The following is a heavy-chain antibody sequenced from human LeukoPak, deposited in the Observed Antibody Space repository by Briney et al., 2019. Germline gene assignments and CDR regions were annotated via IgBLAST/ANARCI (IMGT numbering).Heavy chain of an antibody. Sequence: QPGGSLRLSCAASGFTLSSYAMSWVRQAPGKGLEWVSAISGSGGSTYHADSVKGRFTISRDNSKNTLYLQMNSLRAEDTAVYYCAKDRSFMVRGVSFDPWGQGTLVTVSS. D-gene: IGHD3-10*01. V-gene: IGHV3-23*01. CDR1: GFTLSSYA. J-gene: IGHJ5*02. CDR3: AKDRSFMVRGVSFDP. CDR2: ISGSGGST.